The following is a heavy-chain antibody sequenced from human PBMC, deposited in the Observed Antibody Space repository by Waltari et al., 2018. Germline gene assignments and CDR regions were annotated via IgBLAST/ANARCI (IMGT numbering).Heavy chain of an antibody. V-gene: IGHV3-48*03. CDR3: AITLNYCGGDCLDY. Sequence: EVQLVESGGGLVQPGGSLRLSCAASGFTFSNYEMNWVRQAPGKGLEWVSYISSSGSTIYYADSVKGRFTISRDNAKNSLYLQMNSLRAEDTAVYYCAITLNYCGGDCLDYWGQGTLVTVSS. CDR1: GFTFSNYE. CDR2: ISSSGSTI. D-gene: IGHD2-21*02. J-gene: IGHJ4*02.